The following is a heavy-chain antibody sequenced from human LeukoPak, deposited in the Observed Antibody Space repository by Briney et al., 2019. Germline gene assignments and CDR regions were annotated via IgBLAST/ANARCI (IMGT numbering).Heavy chain of an antibody. V-gene: IGHV6-1*01. J-gene: IGHJ4*02. CDR1: GDSVSSNSAA. D-gene: IGHD2-2*01. CDR3: ARAHCSSTSCYPNSFDY. Sequence: SQTLSLTCAISGDSVSSNSAAWNWIRQSPSRGLEWLGRTYYRSKWYNDYAVSVKSRITINPDTSKNQFSLQLSSVTPEDTAVYYCARAHCSSTSCYPNSFDYWGQGTLVTVSS. CDR2: TYYRSKWYN.